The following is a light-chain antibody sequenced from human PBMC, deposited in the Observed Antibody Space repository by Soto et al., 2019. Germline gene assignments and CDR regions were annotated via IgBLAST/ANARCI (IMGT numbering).Light chain of an antibody. CDR1: QSLVHSDGDTY. J-gene: IGKJ5*01. Sequence: DIVMTQTPLSSPVTLGQPASISCRSSQSLVHSDGDTYLSWLQQRPGQPLRLLIYKVSNRFSGVTRSFSGIVMDINFTLTITRLEAEDIGVYYSVQSTQIRTLGRGTRRAI. V-gene: IGKV2-24*01. CDR3: VQSTQIRT. CDR2: KVS.